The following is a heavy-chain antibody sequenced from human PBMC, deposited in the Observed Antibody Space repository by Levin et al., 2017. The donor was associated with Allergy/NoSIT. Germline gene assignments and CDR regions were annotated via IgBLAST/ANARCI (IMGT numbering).Heavy chain of an antibody. CDR3: ARDPLSLLTA. Sequence: GGSLILSCAASGFTFSSYSINWVRRAPGKGLEWVAYISSAHSTYYADSVKGRFTISRDDAKDSSHLQMNSLREEDSALYFCARDPLSLLTAWGQGTLVTVSS. D-gene: IGHD2-21*02. V-gene: IGHV3-48*02. CDR2: ISSAHST. J-gene: IGHJ4*02. CDR1: GFTFSSYS.